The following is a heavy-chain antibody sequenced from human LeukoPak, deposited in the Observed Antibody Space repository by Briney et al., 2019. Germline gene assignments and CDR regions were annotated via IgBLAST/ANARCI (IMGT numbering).Heavy chain of an antibody. CDR3: ARSSRGHFHYYYYGMDV. CDR1: GGTFSSYA. CDR2: IIPIFGTA. D-gene: IGHD6-25*01. Sequence: ASVKVSCKASGGTFSSYAISWVRQAPGQGLEWMGGIIPIFGTANYAQKFQGRVTITADESTSTAYMELSSLRSEDTAVYYCARSSRGHFHYYYYGMDVWGQGTTVTVSS. J-gene: IGHJ6*02. V-gene: IGHV1-69*13.